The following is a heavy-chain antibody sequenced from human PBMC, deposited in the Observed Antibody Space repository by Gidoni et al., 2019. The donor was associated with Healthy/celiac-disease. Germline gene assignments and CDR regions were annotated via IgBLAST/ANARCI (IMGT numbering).Heavy chain of an antibody. CDR1: GGTFSSYA. D-gene: IGHD3-22*01. CDR3: ARVRAYYYDSSAPVSGYYYYYYGMDV. V-gene: IGHV1-69*06. Sequence: QVQLVQSGAEVKKPGSSVKVSCKASGGTFSSYAISWVRQAPGQGLEWMGGIIPIFGTANYAQKLQGRVTITADKSTSTAYMELSSLRSEDTAVYYCARVRAYYYDSSAPVSGYYYYYYGMDVWGQGTTVTVSS. J-gene: IGHJ6*02. CDR2: IIPIFGTA.